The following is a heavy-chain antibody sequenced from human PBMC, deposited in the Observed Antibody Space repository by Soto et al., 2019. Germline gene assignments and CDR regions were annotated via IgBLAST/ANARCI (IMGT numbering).Heavy chain of an antibody. J-gene: IGHJ3*02. Sequence: SETLSLTCTVSGGSIISGGYYFICIRQHPGNGLELIGYIYYSGSTYYNPSLKSRVTISVDTSKNQFSLKLSSVTAADTAVYYCARESVRGADDAFDIWGQGTMVTVSS. D-gene: IGHD3-10*01. CDR3: ARESVRGADDAFDI. CDR2: IYYSGST. V-gene: IGHV4-31*03. CDR1: GGSIISGGYY.